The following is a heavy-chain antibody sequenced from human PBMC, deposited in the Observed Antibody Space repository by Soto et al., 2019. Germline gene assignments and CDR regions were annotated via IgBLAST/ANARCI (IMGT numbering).Heavy chain of an antibody. CDR3: ASSNGDYGAY. D-gene: IGHD4-17*01. V-gene: IGHV4-59*01. CDR2: IYYSGST. CDR1: GGSIGSFD. Sequence: PSETLCLPCTVVGGSIGSFDCSWIRQPPGKGLEWIGYIYYSGSTNYNPSLKSRVTISVDTSKNQFSLKLSSVTSADTAVYYSASSNGDYGAYWRQGTLVTVSS. J-gene: IGHJ4*02.